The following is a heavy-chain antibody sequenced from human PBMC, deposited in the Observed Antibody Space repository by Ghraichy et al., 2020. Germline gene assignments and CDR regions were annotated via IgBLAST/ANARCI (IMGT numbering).Heavy chain of an antibody. CDR1: GGSFSGYY. CDR2: INHSGST. D-gene: IGHD6-19*01. CDR3: ARSSSGWYILSSGYYYGMDV. J-gene: IGHJ6*02. Sequence: SETLSLTCAVYGGSFSGYYWSWIRQPPGKGLEWIGEINHSGSTNYNPSLKSRVTISVDTSKNQFSLKLSSVTAADTAVYYCARSSSGWYILSSGYYYGMDVWGQGTTVTVSS. V-gene: IGHV4-34*01.